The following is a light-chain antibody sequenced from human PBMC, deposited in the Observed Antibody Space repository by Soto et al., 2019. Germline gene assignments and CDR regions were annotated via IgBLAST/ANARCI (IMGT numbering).Light chain of an antibody. CDR1: NSDIGGYNY. Sequence: QSALTQPASMSGAPGQSITISCTGTNSDIGGYNYVSWYQQHPGKAPKLMIYDVSNRPSGVSYRFSGSKSGNTASLTISGLQAEDEADYYFSSYTSRSTLGVFGGGTKVTVL. J-gene: IGLJ2*01. CDR3: SSYTSRSTLGV. CDR2: DVS. V-gene: IGLV2-14*03.